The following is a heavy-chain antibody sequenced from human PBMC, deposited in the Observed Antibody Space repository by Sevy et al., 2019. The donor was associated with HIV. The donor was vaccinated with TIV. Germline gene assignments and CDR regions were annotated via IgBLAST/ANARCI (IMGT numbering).Heavy chain of an antibody. D-gene: IGHD2-8*02. V-gene: IGHV3-7*03. CDR2: IKHDGSEK. CDR1: GFTFSNDW. Sequence: GGSLRLSCAASGFTFSNDWMTWIRQAAGKGLEWVANIKHDGSEKYYVDSVEGRFTVSRDNSRNTLYLQMNSLRAEDTAVYYCAKRRVQSGLSGGGANYGWDVCGQGTTVTVSS. J-gene: IGHJ6*02. CDR3: AKRRVQSGLSGGGANYGWDV.